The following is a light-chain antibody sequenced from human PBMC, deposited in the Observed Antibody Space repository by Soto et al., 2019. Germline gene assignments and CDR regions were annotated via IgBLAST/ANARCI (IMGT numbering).Light chain of an antibody. CDR2: VAS. CDR1: QGIRND. Sequence: AIPMTQSPSSLSASVGDRVTITCRASQGIRNDLSWYQQKPGKAPKLLIYVASSLQSGVPSRFSGSGSGTDFTLNISSLQPEDFATYYCLQDHNYPLPFGEGTQVEIK. CDR3: LQDHNYPLP. J-gene: IGKJ4*01. V-gene: IGKV1-6*01.